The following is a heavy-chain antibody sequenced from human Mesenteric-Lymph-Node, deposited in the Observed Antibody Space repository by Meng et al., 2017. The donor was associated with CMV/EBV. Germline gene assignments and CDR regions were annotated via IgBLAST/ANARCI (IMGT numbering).Heavy chain of an antibody. CDR2: VVGTGGAT. D-gene: IGHD3-10*01. Sequence: GGSLRLSCAASGFAFSNYAMTWVRQAPGKGLEWVSNVVGTGGATYYADSVKGRFTISRDNSKNILYLQMNSLRAEDTAVYYCAKRYDAGSYYKGGPYDYWGQGTLVTSPQ. CDR3: AKRYDAGSYYKGGPYDY. J-gene: IGHJ4*02. V-gene: IGHV3-23*01. CDR1: GFAFSNYA.